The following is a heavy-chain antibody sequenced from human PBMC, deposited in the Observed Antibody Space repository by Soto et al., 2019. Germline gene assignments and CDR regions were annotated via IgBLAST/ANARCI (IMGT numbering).Heavy chain of an antibody. V-gene: IGHV1-18*01. Sequence: ASVKVSCKASGYTFTSYGISWVRQAPGQGLEWMGWISAYNGNTNYAQKLQGRVTMTTDTSTSTAYMELRSLRSDDTAVYYFARDLYYGSGSYYNWFDYWGQGTLVTVSS. CDR2: ISAYNGNT. CDR1: GYTFTSYG. CDR3: ARDLYYGSGSYYNWFDY. D-gene: IGHD3-10*01. J-gene: IGHJ4*02.